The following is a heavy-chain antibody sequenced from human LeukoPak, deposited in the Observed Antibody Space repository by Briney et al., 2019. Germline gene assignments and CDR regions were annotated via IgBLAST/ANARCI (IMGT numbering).Heavy chain of an antibody. Sequence: PGGSLRLSCAASGFTFSSYTIHWSGNPPGKGLEGVAVISFDGSNKYYADSVKGRFTISRDNSKNTLYLQMNSLRAEDTAVYYCAREELGSSLGFDPWGQGTLVTVSS. D-gene: IGHD3-16*01. CDR1: GFTFSSYT. J-gene: IGHJ5*02. CDR2: ISFDGSNK. CDR3: AREELGSSLGFDP. V-gene: IGHV3-30-3*01.